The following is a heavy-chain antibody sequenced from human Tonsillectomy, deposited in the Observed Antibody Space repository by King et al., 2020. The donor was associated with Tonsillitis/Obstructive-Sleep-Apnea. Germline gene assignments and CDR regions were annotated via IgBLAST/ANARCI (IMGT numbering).Heavy chain of an antibody. J-gene: IGHJ6*03. D-gene: IGHD3-3*01. CDR1: GFTFSDYY. V-gene: IGHV3-11*05. Sequence: VQLVESGGGLVKPGGSLRLSCAASGFTFSDYYMSWIRQAPGKGLEWVSYISSSSSYTNYADSVKGRFTISRDNAKNSLFLQMNSLGAEDTAVYYCARDPSYYDFWSGYSVEYMDVWGKGTTVTVSS. CDR3: ARDPSYYDFWSGYSVEYMDV. CDR2: ISSSSSYT.